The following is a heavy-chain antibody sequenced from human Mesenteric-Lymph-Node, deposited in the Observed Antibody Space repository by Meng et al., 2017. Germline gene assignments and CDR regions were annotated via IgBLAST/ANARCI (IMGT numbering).Heavy chain of an antibody. CDR2: ISPYNGNT. V-gene: IGHV1-18*01. D-gene: IGHD6-19*01. Sequence: ASVKVSCKASGYTFTSYGLSWVRQAPGQGFEWMGWISPYNGNTNYAQKLQGRVTVTTDTSTSTAYMELRSLRSADTAVYYCARGDSSNRGFDYWGQGTLVTVSS. J-gene: IGHJ4*02. CDR3: ARGDSSNRGFDY. CDR1: GYTFTSYG.